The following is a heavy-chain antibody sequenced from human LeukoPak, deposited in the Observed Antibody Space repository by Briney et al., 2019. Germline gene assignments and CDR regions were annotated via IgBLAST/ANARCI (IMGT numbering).Heavy chain of an antibody. CDR3: ARDSGSYRDDAFDI. V-gene: IGHV3-30*02. CDR1: GFTFSSYG. Sequence: PGGSLRLSCAASGFTFSSYGMHWVRQAPGKGLEWVAFIRYDGSNKYYADSVKGRFTISRDNSKNTLYLQMNSLRAEDTAVYYCARDSGSYRDDAFDIWGQGTMVTVSS. J-gene: IGHJ3*02. CDR2: IRYDGSNK. D-gene: IGHD1-26*01.